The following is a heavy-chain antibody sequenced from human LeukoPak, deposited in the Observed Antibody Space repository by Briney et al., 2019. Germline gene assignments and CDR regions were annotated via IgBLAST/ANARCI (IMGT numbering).Heavy chain of an antibody. V-gene: IGHV4-61*02. D-gene: IGHD4-17*01. CDR2: IYTSGST. CDR3: ARDYGDCEFDY. J-gene: IGHJ4*02. Sequence: PSETLSLTCTVSGGSISSGSYYWSWIRQPAGKGLEWIGRIYTSGSTNYNPSLKSRVTISVDTSKNQFSLKLSSVTAADTAVYYCARDYGDCEFDYWGQGTLVTVSS. CDR1: GGSISSGSYY.